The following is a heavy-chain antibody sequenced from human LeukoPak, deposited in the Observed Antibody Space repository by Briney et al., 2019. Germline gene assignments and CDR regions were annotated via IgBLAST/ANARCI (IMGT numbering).Heavy chain of an antibody. CDR3: ARGGYCSSTSCYTASVYFQH. CDR2: ISSSSSTI. J-gene: IGHJ1*01. Sequence: GGSLRLSCAASGFTFSSYSMNWVRQVPGKGLEWVSYISSSSSTIYYADSVKGRFTISRDNAKNSLYLQMNSLRAEDTAVYYCARGGYCSSTSCYTASVYFQHWGQGTLVTVSS. CDR1: GFTFSSYS. D-gene: IGHD2-2*02. V-gene: IGHV3-48*04.